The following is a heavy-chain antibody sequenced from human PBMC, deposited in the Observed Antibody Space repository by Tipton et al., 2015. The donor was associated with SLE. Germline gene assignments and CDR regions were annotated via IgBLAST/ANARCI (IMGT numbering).Heavy chain of an antibody. J-gene: IGHJ3*02. CDR2: IYYIGSA. CDR3: ARGGQQLVPGTFDI. CDR1: GGSISSSSHY. Sequence: LRLSCTVSGGSISSSSHYWGWIRQPPGMRLEWIGTIYYIGSASYNPSLKSRVTISVDTSKNQFSLRLTSVTAADTAVYYCARGGQQLVPGTFDIWGQGTMVPVSS. V-gene: IGHV4-39*01. D-gene: IGHD6-13*01.